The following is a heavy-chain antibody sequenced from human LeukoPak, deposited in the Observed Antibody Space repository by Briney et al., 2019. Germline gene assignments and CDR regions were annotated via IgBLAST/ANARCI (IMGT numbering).Heavy chain of an antibody. D-gene: IGHD5-12*01. CDR2: IIPFLGEV. V-gene: IGHV1-69*04. J-gene: IGHJ5*02. Sequence: SVKVSCKAFGATLNIGHAFIWARQAPGQGLQWMGRIIPFLGEVNYAQNFQGRVSFTADKSTATVYMEMKSLRLDDTAIYYCSPCGHAYDWFGPWGQGTLVTVSS. CDR3: SPCGHAYDWFGP. CDR1: GATLNIGHA.